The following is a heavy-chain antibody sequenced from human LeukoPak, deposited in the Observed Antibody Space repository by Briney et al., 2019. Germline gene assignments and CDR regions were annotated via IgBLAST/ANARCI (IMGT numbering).Heavy chain of an antibody. J-gene: IGHJ4*02. CDR3: AVLHTGWLGAYYFDY. V-gene: IGHV4-30-4*08. CDR1: GGSISSGDYY. CDR2: IYYSGST. Sequence: SQTLSLTCTVSGGSISSGDYYWSWIRQPPGKGLEWIGYIYYSGSTYYNPSLKSRVTISVDTSKNQFSLKLSSVTAADTAVYYCAVLHTGWLGAYYFDYWGQGTLVTVSS. D-gene: IGHD1-26*01.